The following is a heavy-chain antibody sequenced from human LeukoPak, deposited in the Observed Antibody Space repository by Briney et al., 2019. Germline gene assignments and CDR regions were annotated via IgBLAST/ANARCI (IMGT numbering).Heavy chain of an antibody. Sequence: SETLSLTCTVSGYSISSGYYWGWIRQPPGKGLEWIGSIYHSGSTNYNPSLKSRVTISVDTSKNQFSLKLSSVTAADTAVYYCARGGYSYGYLYYYYYMDVWGKGTTVTVSS. D-gene: IGHD5-18*01. CDR2: IYHSGST. CDR3: ARGGYSYGYLYYYYYMDV. V-gene: IGHV4-38-2*02. J-gene: IGHJ6*03. CDR1: GYSISSGYY.